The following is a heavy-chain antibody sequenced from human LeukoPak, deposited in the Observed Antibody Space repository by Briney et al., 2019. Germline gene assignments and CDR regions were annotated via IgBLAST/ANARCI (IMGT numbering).Heavy chain of an antibody. J-gene: IGHJ6*03. Sequence: ASVKVSCKASGYTFTSYGISWVRQAPGQGLEWMGWISAYNGNTNYAQKLQGRVTMTTDTSTSTAYMELRSLRSDDTAVYYCARNPILPMIKLGGVIVSPYCYYYMDVWGKGTTVTISS. V-gene: IGHV1-18*01. D-gene: IGHD3-16*02. CDR1: GYTFTSYG. CDR3: ARNPILPMIKLGGVIVSPYCYYYMDV. CDR2: ISAYNGNT.